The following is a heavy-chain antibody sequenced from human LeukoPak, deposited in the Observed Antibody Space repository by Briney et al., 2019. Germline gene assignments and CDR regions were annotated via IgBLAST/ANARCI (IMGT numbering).Heavy chain of an antibody. CDR2: INNDGSST. V-gene: IGHV3-74*01. J-gene: IGHJ4*02. CDR3: AGDQGGNRWTY. CDR1: GFTVSSYW. D-gene: IGHD3-16*01. Sequence: GGSLRLSCAASGFTVSSYWMHWVRHAPGKGLVWVLRINNDGSSTRYADSVKGRFTISRDNAKNTLYLQMNSLRVEDTAVYYCAGDQGGNRWTYWGQGTLVTVSS.